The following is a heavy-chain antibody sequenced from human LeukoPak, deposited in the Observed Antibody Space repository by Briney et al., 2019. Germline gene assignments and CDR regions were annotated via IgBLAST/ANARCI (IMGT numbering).Heavy chain of an antibody. Sequence: GGSLRLSCVVSGFTFSSYGMHWLRQAPGKGLKWVAVIRYDGSKMFYGDSVKGRFSVSRDDSKNTLYLQMSSLRAEDTAVYYCTRDGGSGIDYWGQGTLVTVSS. V-gene: IGHV3-33*01. CDR2: IRYDGSKM. J-gene: IGHJ4*02. D-gene: IGHD3-16*01. CDR1: GFTFSSYG. CDR3: TRDGGSGIDY.